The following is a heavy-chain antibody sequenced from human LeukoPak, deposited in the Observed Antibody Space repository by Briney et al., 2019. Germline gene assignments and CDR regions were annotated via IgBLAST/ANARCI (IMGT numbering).Heavy chain of an antibody. Sequence: GGSLRLSCAASGFTFSGSAMHWVRQASGKGREWVGRIRSKANSYATAYAASVKGRFTISRDDSKNTAYLQMNSLRTEDTAVYCCARGPSGYHNTGGQGTLVTVSS. CDR3: ARGPSGYHNT. J-gene: IGHJ4*02. CDR2: IRSKANSYAT. D-gene: IGHD5-12*01. V-gene: IGHV3-73*01. CDR1: GFTFSGSA.